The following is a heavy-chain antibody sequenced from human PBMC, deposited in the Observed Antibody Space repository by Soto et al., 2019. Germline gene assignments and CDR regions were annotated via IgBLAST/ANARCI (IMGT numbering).Heavy chain of an antibody. CDR1: GGSISSGGYY. CDR3: ARDWGYDFWSGHKPAAAGYYGMDV. Sequence: QVQLQESGPGLVKPSQTLSLTCTVSGGSISSGGYYWSWIRQHPGKGLEWIGYIYYSGSTYYNPSLKSRVTISVDTSKNQFSLKLSSVTAADTAVYYCARDWGYDFWSGHKPAAAGYYGMDVWGQGTTVTVSS. CDR2: IYYSGST. J-gene: IGHJ6*02. D-gene: IGHD3-3*01. V-gene: IGHV4-31*03.